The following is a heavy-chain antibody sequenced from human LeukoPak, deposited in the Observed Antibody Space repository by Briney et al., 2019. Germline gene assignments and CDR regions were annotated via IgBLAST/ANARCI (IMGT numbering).Heavy chain of an antibody. Sequence: ASVKVSCKVSGNTLSELTIHWVRQTPREGLEWKGGFDPEDGETIYAEKFQARVTMTEDTSTDTAYMQLTNLRSEDTAVYFCATEAELAWAPYYYGLDVWGQGTTVTVSS. CDR1: GNTLSELT. J-gene: IGHJ6*02. D-gene: IGHD3-10*01. V-gene: IGHV1-24*01. CDR3: ATEAELAWAPYYYGLDV. CDR2: FDPEDGET.